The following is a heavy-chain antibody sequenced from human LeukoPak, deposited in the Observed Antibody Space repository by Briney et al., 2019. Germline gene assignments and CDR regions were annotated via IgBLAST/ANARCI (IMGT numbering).Heavy chain of an antibody. V-gene: IGHV3-30*03. CDR2: ISYDGSNK. D-gene: IGHD2/OR15-2a*01. CDR3: AREPLNRSFFDY. CDR1: GFTFSSYG. Sequence: GGSLRLSCAASGFTFSSYGMHWVRQAPGKGLEWVAVISYDGSNKYYADSVKGRFTISRDNSKNTLYLQMNSLRAEDTAVYYCAREPLNRSFFDYWGQGTLVTVSS. J-gene: IGHJ4*02.